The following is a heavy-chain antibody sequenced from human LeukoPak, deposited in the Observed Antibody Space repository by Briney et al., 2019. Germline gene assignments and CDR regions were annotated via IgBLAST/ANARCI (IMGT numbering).Heavy chain of an antibody. V-gene: IGHV3-30*03. Sequence: GGSLRLSCAASGFTFSTYGMHWVRQAPGKGLEWVAVISYDGSNKYYADSVKGRFTISRDNSKNTLYLQMNSLRAEDTAVYYCATGPGGELQFYWGQGTLVTVSS. CDR3: ATGPGGELQFY. CDR2: ISYDGSNK. D-gene: IGHD1-26*01. CDR1: GFTFSTYG. J-gene: IGHJ4*02.